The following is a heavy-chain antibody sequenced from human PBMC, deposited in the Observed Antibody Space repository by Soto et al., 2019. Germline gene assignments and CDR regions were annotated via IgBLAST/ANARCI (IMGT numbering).Heavy chain of an antibody. V-gene: IGHV4-39*01. CDR2: IYYTGST. CDR3: ARKPTAVAGAFDY. D-gene: IGHD6-13*01. CDR1: GGSINTGGYC. Sequence: QLQMQESGPGLVKPSETLSLTCTVSGGSINTGGYCWVWIRQPPGKGLEWIGSIYYTGSTFYNPSLKSRVTLFIDTSKNQFSLKLSSMTAADTAVYYCARKPTAVAGAFDYWGQGTLVTVSS. J-gene: IGHJ4*02.